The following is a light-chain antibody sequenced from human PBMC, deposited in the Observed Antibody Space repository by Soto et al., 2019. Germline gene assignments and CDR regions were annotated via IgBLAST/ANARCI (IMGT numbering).Light chain of an antibody. CDR3: QQYDNWSWT. J-gene: IGKJ1*01. CDR1: QSISDT. Sequence: ETVLTPSPGPLSLSLGGRATLSCRASQSISDTLAWYQQKPGQAPRLLIHGASTMAPGFPSRFSGSGSGTDFTLTISSLQSEDFAVYYCQQYDNWSWTFGQGTKVDIK. CDR2: GAS. V-gene: IGKV3-15*01.